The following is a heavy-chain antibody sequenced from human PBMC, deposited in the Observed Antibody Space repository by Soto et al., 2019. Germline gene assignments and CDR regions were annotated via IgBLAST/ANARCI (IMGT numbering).Heavy chain of an antibody. D-gene: IGHD1-1*01. J-gene: IGHJ5*02. Sequence: KTSETLSLTCTVSGGSMSRYYWTWIRQPPGKGLEWIGNIHYTGSTNYNPSLKSRVTILLGTSTSQFSLKVSSVTAADTAVYYCARDLTISSTDGPLDPWSHGTLVTVSS. CDR3: ARDLTISSTDGPLDP. CDR2: IHYTGST. CDR1: GGSMSRYY. V-gene: IGHV4-59*01.